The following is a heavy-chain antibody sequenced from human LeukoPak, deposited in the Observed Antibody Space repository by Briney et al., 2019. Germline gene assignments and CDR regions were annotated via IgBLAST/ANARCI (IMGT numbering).Heavy chain of an antibody. CDR1: GFTFSSYS. Sequence: PGGSLRFSCAASGFTFSSYSMNWVRQAPGKGLEWVSYISGSSTNIYYADSVKGRFTISRDNAKNSLYLQMNGLRDEDTAVYYCARAAPYYYDSSGYSAFDSWGQGTMVTVSA. J-gene: IGHJ3*02. CDR2: ISGSSTNI. D-gene: IGHD3-22*01. V-gene: IGHV3-48*02. CDR3: ARAAPYYYDSSGYSAFDS.